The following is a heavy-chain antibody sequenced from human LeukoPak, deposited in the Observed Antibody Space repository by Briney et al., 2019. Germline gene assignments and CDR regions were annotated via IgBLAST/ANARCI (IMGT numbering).Heavy chain of an antibody. D-gene: IGHD6-19*01. Sequence: SETLSLTCTVSGGSISSNSYYWGWIRQPPGKGLEWIGSIYHSGSTYYNPSLKSRVTISVDTSKNQFSLKLSSVTAADTAVYYCARVNRYSSVPHDYWGQGTLVTVSS. CDR3: ARVNRYSSVPHDY. J-gene: IGHJ4*02. V-gene: IGHV4-39*07. CDR2: IYHSGST. CDR1: GGSISSNSYY.